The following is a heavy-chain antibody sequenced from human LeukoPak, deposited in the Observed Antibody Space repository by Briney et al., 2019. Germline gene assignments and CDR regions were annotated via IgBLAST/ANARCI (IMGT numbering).Heavy chain of an antibody. J-gene: IGHJ3*02. D-gene: IGHD1-26*01. Sequence: PSETLSLTCIVSGGSMSSYYWSWIRQPPGKGLEWIGEINHSGSTNYNPSLKSRVTISVDTSKNQFSLKLSSVTAADTAVYYCATYSGSLLDAFDIWGQGTMVTVSS. CDR1: GGSMSSYY. CDR2: INHSGST. V-gene: IGHV4-34*01. CDR3: ATYSGSLLDAFDI.